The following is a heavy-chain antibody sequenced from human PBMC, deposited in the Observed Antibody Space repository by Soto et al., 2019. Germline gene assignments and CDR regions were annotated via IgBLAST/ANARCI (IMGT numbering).Heavy chain of an antibody. D-gene: IGHD3-10*01. CDR1: GGSFSGYY. Sequence: PSETLSLTCAVYGGSFSGYYWSWIRQPPGKGLEWIGEINHSGSTNYNPSLKSRVTISVDTSKNQFSLKLSSVTAADTAVYYCARGGNYYYGSGSYYTGTDFDYWGQGALVTVS. CDR2: INHSGST. V-gene: IGHV4-34*01. J-gene: IGHJ4*02. CDR3: ARGGNYYYGSGSYYTGTDFDY.